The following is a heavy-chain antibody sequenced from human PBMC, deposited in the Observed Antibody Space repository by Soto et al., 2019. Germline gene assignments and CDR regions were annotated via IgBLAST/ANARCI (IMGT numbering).Heavy chain of an antibody. CDR2: ISSSASYM. V-gene: IGHV3-21*01. CDR3: ARECVDTVTSITIPFDY. Sequence: PGGSLTLSCAPSGFTFSRCDMNWVRQAPGNGLEWVSFISSSASYMYYADSVKGRFTISRDNSKKSLYLQRNSLRADDTAVYYCARECVDTVTSITIPFDYWGQGALVTVSS. J-gene: IGHJ4*02. D-gene: IGHD5-12*01. CDR1: GFTFSRCD.